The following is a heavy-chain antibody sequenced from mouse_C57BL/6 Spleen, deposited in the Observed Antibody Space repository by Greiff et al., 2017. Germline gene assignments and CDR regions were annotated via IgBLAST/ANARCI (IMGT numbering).Heavy chain of an antibody. Sequence: VQLQQSGAELVRPGTSVKVSCKASGYAFTNYLIEWVKQRPGQGLEWIGVINPGSGGTNYNEKFKGKATLTADKSSSTAYMQLSSLTSEYSAVYFCARSNYYFDYWGQGTTLTVSS. V-gene: IGHV1-54*01. J-gene: IGHJ2*01. CDR2: INPGSGGT. CDR1: GYAFTNYL. CDR3: ARSNYYFDY.